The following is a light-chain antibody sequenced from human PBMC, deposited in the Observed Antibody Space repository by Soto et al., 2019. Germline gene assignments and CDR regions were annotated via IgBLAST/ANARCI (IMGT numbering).Light chain of an antibody. CDR2: GAS. CDR1: QSISSSY. Sequence: EIVLTQSPGTLSLSPGERTTLSCRASQSISSSYLAWYQQKPGQAPRLLVYGASSRATGIPDRFSGSGSGTDFTLTISRPEPEDFALYYCQQYSSTFWTLGQGTKVDIK. J-gene: IGKJ1*01. CDR3: QQYSSTFWT. V-gene: IGKV3-20*01.